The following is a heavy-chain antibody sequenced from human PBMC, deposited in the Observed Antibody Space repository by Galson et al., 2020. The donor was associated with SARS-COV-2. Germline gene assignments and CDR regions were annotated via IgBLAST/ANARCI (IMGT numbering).Heavy chain of an antibody. Sequence: ASVKVSCKASGYTFTSYGITWVRQAPGQGLEWMGWISAYNGNTNSAQNLQGRVTMTTDTSTSTAYMELRSLRSDDTAVYCCARGGIVLVTAPLDYWGQGTLVTVSS. D-gene: IGHD2-21*02. V-gene: IGHV1-18*04. CDR1: GYTFTSYG. J-gene: IGHJ4*02. CDR2: ISAYNGNT. CDR3: ARGGIVLVTAPLDY.